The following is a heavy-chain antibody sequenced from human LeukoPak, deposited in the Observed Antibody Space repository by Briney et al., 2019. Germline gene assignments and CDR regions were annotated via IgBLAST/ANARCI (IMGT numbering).Heavy chain of an antibody. V-gene: IGHV4-59*12. Sequence: SETLSLTCTVSGGSISSYYWSWIRQPPGKGLEWIGYIYYSGSTNYNPSLKSRVTISVDTSKNQFSLKLSSVTPEDTAVYYCARGRPSYYGMDVWGQGTTVTVSS. CDR1: GGSISSYY. J-gene: IGHJ6*02. CDR3: ARGRPSYYGMDV. CDR2: IYYSGST.